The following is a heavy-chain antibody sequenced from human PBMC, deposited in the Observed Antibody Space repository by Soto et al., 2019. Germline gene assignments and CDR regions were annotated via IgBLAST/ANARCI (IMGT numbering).Heavy chain of an antibody. D-gene: IGHD3-10*01. CDR3: ARDYYGSGSYYKPFDY. CDR2: IIPIFGTA. Sequence: SVKVSCKASGGTFSSYAISWVRQAPGQGLEWMGGIIPIFGTASYAQKFQGRVTITADESTSTAYMELSSLRSEDTAVYYCARDYYGSGSYYKPFDYWGQGTLGTVSS. CDR1: GGTFSSYA. J-gene: IGHJ4*02. V-gene: IGHV1-69*13.